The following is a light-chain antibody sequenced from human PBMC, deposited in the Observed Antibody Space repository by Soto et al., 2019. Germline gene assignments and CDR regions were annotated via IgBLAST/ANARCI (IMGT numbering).Light chain of an antibody. CDR2: GAS. CDR1: QSVSSD. J-gene: IGKJ1*01. V-gene: IGKV3-15*01. Sequence: EILMTQSPATVSVSPGERATLSCRASQSVSSDLAWYQHRPGQAPRLLIYGASTRATGIPDRLSGSGSGTEFTLTISSLQSEDLAVYYCQQYSNRRTFGQGTKVDI. CDR3: QQYSNRRT.